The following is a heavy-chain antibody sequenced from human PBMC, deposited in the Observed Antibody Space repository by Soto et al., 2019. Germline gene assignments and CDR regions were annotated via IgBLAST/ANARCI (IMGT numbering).Heavy chain of an antibody. J-gene: IGHJ4*02. V-gene: IGHV3-15*05. CDR3: TTDAALGYPYATSGYRGARVY. CDR1: GFTFSNAW. CDR2: IKSKTDGVAT. Sequence: WVSLSLPCAASGFTFSNAWMSSVPQAPGKGLEWVGRIKSKTDGVATDYAAPVKGRFSISRDDSKNTMYLQMNSLKTEDTAVYYCTTDAALGYPYATSGYRGARVYLRQGTLVIFSS. D-gene: IGHD3-22*01.